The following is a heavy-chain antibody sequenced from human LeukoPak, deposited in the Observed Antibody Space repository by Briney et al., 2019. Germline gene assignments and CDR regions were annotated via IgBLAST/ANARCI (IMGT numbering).Heavy chain of an antibody. CDR3: VKGKWEDNHYYYGLYV. CDR2: VSFDSYNE. Sequence: PGGSLRLSCAASGFTFSRYGMHWVRQAPGKGLEWVAVVSFDSYNEYYGDSVEGRFTISRDNSKNTVDLQMDSLRPEDTAVCFCVKGKWEDNHYYYGLYVWGEGTTVSVAS. D-gene: IGHD1-26*01. V-gene: IGHV3-30*18. CDR1: GFTFSRYG. J-gene: IGHJ6*04.